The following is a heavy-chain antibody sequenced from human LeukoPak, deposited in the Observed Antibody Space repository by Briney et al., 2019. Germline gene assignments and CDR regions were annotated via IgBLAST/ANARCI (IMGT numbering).Heavy chain of an antibody. CDR1: GFTFSSYG. J-gene: IGHJ4*02. CDR2: IWYDGSNK. D-gene: IGHD2-15*01. CDR3: AKTCSGGSCYSGEFDY. V-gene: IGHV3-33*06. Sequence: GGSLRLSCAASGFTFSSYGMHWVRQAPGKGLEWVAVIWYDGSNKYYADSVKGRFTISRDNSKNTPYLQMNSLRAEDTAVYYCAKTCSGGSCYSGEFDYWGQGTLVTVSS.